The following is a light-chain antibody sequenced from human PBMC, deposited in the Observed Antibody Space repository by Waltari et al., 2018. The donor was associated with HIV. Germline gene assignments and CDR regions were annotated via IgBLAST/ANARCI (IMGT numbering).Light chain of an antibody. CDR3: QQSYSTPLT. CDR1: QNIDNS. Sequence: DIQMTQSPSSLSAYVGDRLTITCRASQNIDNSLNWYQHKPGNAPKLLIYFASSLQSGVPTTFSGSGSGTNFTLTISSLQPGDFATYYCQQSYSTPLTFGPGTRVEIK. CDR2: FAS. V-gene: IGKV1-39*01. J-gene: IGKJ3*01.